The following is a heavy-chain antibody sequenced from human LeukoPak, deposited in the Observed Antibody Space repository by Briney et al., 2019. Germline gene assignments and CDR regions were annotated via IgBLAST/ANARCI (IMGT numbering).Heavy chain of an antibody. V-gene: IGHV3-7*03. CDR3: ARGGAYSRV. CDR1: GFTFSSFW. D-gene: IGHD2-15*01. J-gene: IGHJ3*01. Sequence: GGSLRLSCAASGFTFSSFWMTWVRQAPGKGMEWVANIKHDGGVKYYVDSVRGRFTISRDNAKNSLHLQMNSLRAEDTAVYYCARGGAYSRVWGQGTMVTVSS. CDR2: IKHDGGVK.